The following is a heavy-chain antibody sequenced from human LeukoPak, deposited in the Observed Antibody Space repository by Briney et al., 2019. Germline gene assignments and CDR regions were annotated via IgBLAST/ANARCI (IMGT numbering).Heavy chain of an antibody. D-gene: IGHD6-6*01. CDR2: ISGSGGST. CDR3: AKEGLKRLENNWFDP. CDR1: GFTFSSYA. Sequence: GGFLRLSCAASGFTFSSYAMSWVRQAPGKGLERVSAISGSGGSTYYADSVKGRFTISRDNSKNTLYLQMNSLRAEDTAVYYCAKEGLKRLENNWFDPWGQGTLVTVSS. V-gene: IGHV3-23*01. J-gene: IGHJ5*02.